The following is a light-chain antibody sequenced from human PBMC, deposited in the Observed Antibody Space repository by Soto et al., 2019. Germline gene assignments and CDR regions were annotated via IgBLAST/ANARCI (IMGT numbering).Light chain of an antibody. CDR1: QSISSW. CDR2: KAS. V-gene: IGKV1-5*03. CDR3: QHYHRDSGS. J-gene: IGKJ1*01. Sequence: ITMSQSPSTLSAHVGDRVTIHCRASQSISSWLAWYQQKPGKAPKLLNYKASTLKSGVPSRFSGSGAGTEFTLTISSLQPDHFATYYSQHYHRDSGSFGQGTKVDIK.